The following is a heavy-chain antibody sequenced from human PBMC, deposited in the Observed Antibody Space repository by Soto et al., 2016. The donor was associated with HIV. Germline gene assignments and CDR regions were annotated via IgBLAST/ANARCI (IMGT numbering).Heavy chain of an antibody. Sequence: QLQLQESGPGLVKPSETLSLTCTVSGGSISSDNYYWSWIRQPPGKGLEWIGGFFYSETTYYNPSLTGRVTISADTSKNSFSLRLSSVTAADTAVYSCARQEGITIFGIVTGPLDFWGQGILVTVSS. CDR1: GGSISSDNYY. D-gene: IGHD3-3*01. CDR2: FFYSETT. CDR3: ARQEGITIFGIVTGPLDF. V-gene: IGHV4-39*01. J-gene: IGHJ4*02.